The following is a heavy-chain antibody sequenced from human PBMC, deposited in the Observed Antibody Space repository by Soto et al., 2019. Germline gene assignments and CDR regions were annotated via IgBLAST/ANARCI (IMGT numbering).Heavy chain of an antibody. CDR1: GGSISSYD. Sequence: SETLSLTCPVSGGSISSYDWSWIRQPPGKGLEWIGYIYYSGSTNYNPSLKSRVTISVDTSKNQFSLKLSSVTAADTAVYYCARRQSSSWYGLWGQGTLVTVSS. J-gene: IGHJ4*02. CDR3: ARRQSSSWYGL. CDR2: IYYSGST. D-gene: IGHD6-13*01. V-gene: IGHV4-59*08.